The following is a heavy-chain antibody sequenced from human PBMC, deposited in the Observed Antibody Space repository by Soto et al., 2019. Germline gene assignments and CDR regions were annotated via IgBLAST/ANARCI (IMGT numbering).Heavy chain of an antibody. V-gene: IGHV1-69*13. Sequence: SVKVSCKASGGTFSSYAISWVRQAPGQGLEWMGGIIPIFGTANYAQKFQGRVTITADESTSTAYMELSSLRSEDTAVYYCARAGMATTHFDYWGQGTLVTVSS. J-gene: IGHJ4*02. CDR2: IIPIFGTA. CDR1: GGTFSSYA. CDR3: ARAGMATTHFDY. D-gene: IGHD5-12*01.